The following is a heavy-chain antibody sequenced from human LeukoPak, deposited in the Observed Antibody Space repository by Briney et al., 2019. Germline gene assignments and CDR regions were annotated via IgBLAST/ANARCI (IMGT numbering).Heavy chain of an antibody. Sequence: GGSLRLSCVASGFTFSDYYMTWVRQAPGKGLEWVSYISGSGSSIYYADSVKGRFTISRDNAKNPLYLQVNSLRAEDTAVYYCARGHMVSTSWDYWGQGTLVTVSS. CDR2: ISGSGSSI. J-gene: IGHJ4*02. D-gene: IGHD5/OR15-5a*01. CDR3: ARGHMVSTSWDY. CDR1: GFTFSDYY. V-gene: IGHV3-11*01.